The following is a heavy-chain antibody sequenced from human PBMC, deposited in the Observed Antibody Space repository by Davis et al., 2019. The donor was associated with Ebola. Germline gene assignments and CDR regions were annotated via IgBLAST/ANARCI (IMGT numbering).Heavy chain of an antibody. Sequence: GGSLRLSCTASGFTFGDYAMSWVRQAPGKGLEWVGFIRSKAYGGTTEYAASVKGRFTISRDDSKDSLDLQMNSLRIEDTAVYYCVTENWYRFESWGQGTLVTVSS. D-gene: IGHD1/OR15-1a*01. CDR2: IRSKAYGGTT. CDR1: GFTFGDYA. V-gene: IGHV3-49*04. J-gene: IGHJ4*02. CDR3: VTENWYRFES.